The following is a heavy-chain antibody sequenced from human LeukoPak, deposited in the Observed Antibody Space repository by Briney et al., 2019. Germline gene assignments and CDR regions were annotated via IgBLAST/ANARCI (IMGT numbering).Heavy chain of an antibody. D-gene: IGHD3/OR15-3a*01. CDR3: TTWTDLYDY. CDR1: GFTFRNAW. CDR2: IRSKSDGGTT. J-gene: IGHJ4*02. Sequence: GGSLRLSCAASGFTFRNAWMSWVRQAPGKGLEWVGRIRSKSDGGTTDYAAPVKGRFTISRDDSKNTQSLQMNSLQTEDTAVYYCTTWTDLYDYWGQGTLVTVSS. V-gene: IGHV3-15*05.